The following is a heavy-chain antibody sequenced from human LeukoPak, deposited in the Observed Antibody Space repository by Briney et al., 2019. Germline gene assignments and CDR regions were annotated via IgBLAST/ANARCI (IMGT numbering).Heavy chain of an antibody. Sequence: GGSLRLSCAASGFTFSSYAMSWVRQAPGKGLEWVSAISGSGGSTYYADSVKGRFTISRDNSKNTLYLQMNSLRAEDTAVYYCFASGYCSGGSCYYVHFDYWGQGTLVTVPS. J-gene: IGHJ4*02. CDR2: ISGSGGST. CDR3: FASGYCSGGSCYYVHFDY. D-gene: IGHD2-15*01. CDR1: GFTFSSYA. V-gene: IGHV3-23*01.